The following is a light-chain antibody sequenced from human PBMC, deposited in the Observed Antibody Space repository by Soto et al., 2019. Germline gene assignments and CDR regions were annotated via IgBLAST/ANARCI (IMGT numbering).Light chain of an antibody. CDR2: DAS. CDR3: QQYNYWPPWT. J-gene: IGKJ1*01. CDR1: QSASNN. Sequence: ILMTQSPATLSVSPGGRATLSCRASQSASNNLAWYQQKPGQAPRLLIYDASTRATGIPARFSGSGSGTEFTLTISGLQSEDFVVYYCQQYNYWPPWTFGQGTKVEIK. V-gene: IGKV3-15*01.